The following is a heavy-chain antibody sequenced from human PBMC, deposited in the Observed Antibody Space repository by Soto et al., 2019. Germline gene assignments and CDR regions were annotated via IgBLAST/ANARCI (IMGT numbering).Heavy chain of an antibody. J-gene: IGHJ6*02. CDR1: GGSISSYY. Sequence: PSETLSLTCTVSGGSISSYYWSWIRQPPGKGLEWIGYIYYSGSTNYNPSLKSRVTISVDTSKNQFSLKLSSVTAADTAVYYCARFDSSGYLSAYYYYGMDVWGRGTTVTVSS. D-gene: IGHD3-22*01. CDR3: ARFDSSGYLSAYYYYGMDV. V-gene: IGHV4-59*01. CDR2: IYYSGST.